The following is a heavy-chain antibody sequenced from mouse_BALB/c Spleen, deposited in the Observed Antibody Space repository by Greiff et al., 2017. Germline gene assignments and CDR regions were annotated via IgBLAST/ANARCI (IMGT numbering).Heavy chain of an antibody. CDR3: ARSGTTATDY. J-gene: IGHJ2*01. D-gene: IGHD1-2*01. Sequence: QVHVKQSGAELVRPGTSVKVSCKASGYAFTNYLIEWVKQRPGQGLEWIGVINPGSGGTNYNEKFKGKATLTADKSSSTAYMQLSSLTSDDSAVYFCARSGTTATDYWGQGTTLTVSS. V-gene: IGHV1-54*01. CDR1: GYAFTNYL. CDR2: INPGSGGT.